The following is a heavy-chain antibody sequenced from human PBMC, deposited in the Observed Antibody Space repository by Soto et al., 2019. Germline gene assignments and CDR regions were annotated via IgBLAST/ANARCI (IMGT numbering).Heavy chain of an antibody. CDR3: ARAISGYVT. J-gene: IGHJ5*02. V-gene: IGHV1-3*01. CDR1: GYTFISYA. D-gene: IGHD5-12*01. Sequence: ASVKVSCKASGYTFISYAMHWVRQAPGQRLEWMGWINAGNGDTRYSQKFQGRVTLTRDTSASTAYMDLSSLRSEDTALYYCARAISGYVTWGQGTLVTVSS. CDR2: INAGNGDT.